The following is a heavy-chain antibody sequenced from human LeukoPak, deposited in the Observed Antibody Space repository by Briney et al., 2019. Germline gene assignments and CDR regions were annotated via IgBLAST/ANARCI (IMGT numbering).Heavy chain of an antibody. CDR1: GGSFSGYY. CDR3: PRAPTSTHGNPHAS. V-gene: IGHV3-49*03. J-gene: IGHJ5*02. CDR2: IRSKDHGGTT. D-gene: IGHD4-23*01. Sequence: LSLTCAVYGGSFSGYYWSWIRQPPGKGLEWLSFIRSKDHGGTTEYAASVKGRFTISRDDSNSIAYLQMNSLIIEDTAVYSCPRAPTSTHGNPHASWAKETRVPVSS.